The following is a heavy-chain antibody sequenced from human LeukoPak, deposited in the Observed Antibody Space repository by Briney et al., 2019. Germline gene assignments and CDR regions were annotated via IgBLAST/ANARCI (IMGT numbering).Heavy chain of an antibody. CDR1: GFTFSDYI. V-gene: IGHV3-72*01. CDR3: SRDGAEGDNSAFDI. J-gene: IGHJ3*02. Sequence: GGSLRLSCVASGFTFSDYILDWVRQAPGKGPEWVGRIRRKRNSYTTEYAASVKGRFSISRDDLKKSLYLHMNSLQTEDTAVYHCSRDGAEGDNSAFDIWGPGTMVTVSS. CDR2: IRRKRNSYTT. D-gene: IGHD3-22*01.